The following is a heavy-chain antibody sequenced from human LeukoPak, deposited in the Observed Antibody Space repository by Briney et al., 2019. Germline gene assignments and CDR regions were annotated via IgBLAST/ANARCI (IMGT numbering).Heavy chain of an antibody. V-gene: IGHV1-46*01. CDR2: FNPRGGST. J-gene: IGHJ4*02. D-gene: IGHD2-21*02. CDR1: GHTFTNYY. CDR3: ARGGGDLTNFDY. Sequence: ASVKVSCKASGHTFTNYYIHWVRQSPGQGLEWMGVFNPRGGSTSNAQKFQGRVTMTRDTSTSTVYMELSSLQSEDTAVYFCARGGGDLTNFDYWSQGTLVTVSS.